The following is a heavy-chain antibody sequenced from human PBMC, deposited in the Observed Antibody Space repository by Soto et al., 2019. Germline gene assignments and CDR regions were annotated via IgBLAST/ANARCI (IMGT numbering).Heavy chain of an antibody. CDR1: GFSLSNYG. J-gene: IGHJ5*02. Sequence: PGGSXRLSCVASGFSLSNYGMHWVRQAPGKGLEWIALIWYEGTTKYSTDSMKGRFSISRDESKNTLYLQLNSLRAEDTATYYCARDVGSYGSSRCLDTWGQGTLVTVSS. V-gene: IGHV3-33*01. D-gene: IGHD3-10*01. CDR2: IWYEGTTK. CDR3: ARDVGSYGSSRCLDT.